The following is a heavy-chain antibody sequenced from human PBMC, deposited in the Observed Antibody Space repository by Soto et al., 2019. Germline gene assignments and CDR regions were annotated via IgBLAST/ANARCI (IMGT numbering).Heavy chain of an antibody. CDR2: TSYDGSNK. Sequence: VQLVESGGGVVQPGRSLRLSCVASGFTFSSYALHWVRQAPGKGLEWVAVTSYDGSNKYYADSVEGRFTISRDNSKNTLYLKTSSLTTEDTAMYYCARDWETSATGLIDSWGQGTLVTVSS. CDR1: GFTFSSYA. V-gene: IGHV3-30-3*01. J-gene: IGHJ4*02. CDR3: ARDWETSATGLIDS. D-gene: IGHD3-9*01.